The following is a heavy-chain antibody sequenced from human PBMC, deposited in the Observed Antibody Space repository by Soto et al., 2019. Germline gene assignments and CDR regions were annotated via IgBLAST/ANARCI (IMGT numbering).Heavy chain of an antibody. D-gene: IGHD6-19*01. CDR2: TYYRSKWGT. CDR1: GHSISSNSVA. J-gene: IGHJ6*02. V-gene: IGHV6-1*01. Sequence: QRRALHCSISGHSISSNSVAWKWIRQSPSRRLEWLGRTYYRSKWGTDYAVSVKSRITTNPDTYKNPFSMQLNSVTPEDTAVYYCARKSSGAFDIWGQGTSVTASS. CDR3: ARKSSGAFDI.